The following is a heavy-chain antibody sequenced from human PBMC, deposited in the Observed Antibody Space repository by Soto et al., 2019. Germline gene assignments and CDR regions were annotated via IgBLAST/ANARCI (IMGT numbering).Heavy chain of an antibody. CDR1: GGSISSGDYY. Sequence: SETLSLTCTVSGGSISSGDYYWSWIRQPPGKGLEWIGYIYYSGSTYYNPSLKSRVTISVDTSKNQFSLKLSSVTAADTAVYYCARHSDIVATITTFDPWGQGTLVTVSS. CDR3: ARHSDIVATITTFDP. V-gene: IGHV4-30-4*01. CDR2: IYYSGST. J-gene: IGHJ5*02. D-gene: IGHD5-12*01.